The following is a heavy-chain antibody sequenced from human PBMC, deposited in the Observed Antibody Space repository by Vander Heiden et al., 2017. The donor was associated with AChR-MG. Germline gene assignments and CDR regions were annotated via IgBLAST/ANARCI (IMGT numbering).Heavy chain of an antibody. D-gene: IGHD6-19*01. CDR3: ARDDGAHSSYGMDV. V-gene: IGHV3-33*01. CDR2: IWYDGSNK. J-gene: IGHJ6*02. Sequence: QVQLVESGGGVVQPGMSLRLSCPASVFTFSSYGMHWVRQAPGKGLEWVAVIWYDGSNKYYADSVKGRFTISRDNSKNTLYLQMNSLRAEDTAVYYCARDDGAHSSYGMDVWGQGTTVTVSS. CDR1: VFTFSSYG.